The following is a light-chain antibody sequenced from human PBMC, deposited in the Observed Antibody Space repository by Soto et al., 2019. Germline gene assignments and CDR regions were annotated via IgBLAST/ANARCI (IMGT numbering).Light chain of an antibody. Sequence: DIQMTQSPSSLSASVGDRVTITCRASQSISSYLNWYQQKTGKDPKLLIYAASSLQSVVPSRCSGSGSGTDFTLTISSLQPEDFANYYCQQSYSTPITFGQGTRLEIK. J-gene: IGKJ5*01. CDR3: QQSYSTPIT. CDR2: AAS. CDR1: QSISSY. V-gene: IGKV1-39*01.